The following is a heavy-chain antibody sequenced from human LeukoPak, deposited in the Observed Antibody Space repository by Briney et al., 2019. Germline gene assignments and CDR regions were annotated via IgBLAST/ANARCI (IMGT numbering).Heavy chain of an antibody. D-gene: IGHD2-15*01. Sequence: ASVKVSCKVSGYTLTELSMHWVRQAPGTGLEWMGGFDPEHGETVYAQKFQGTLTMTEDTSTHTAYMELSSLRSDDTAVYYCATDPVGYCNADGCYSVDYWGQGTLVTVSS. J-gene: IGHJ4*02. CDR1: GYTLTELS. CDR2: FDPEHGET. V-gene: IGHV1-24*01. CDR3: ATDPVGYCNADGCYSVDY.